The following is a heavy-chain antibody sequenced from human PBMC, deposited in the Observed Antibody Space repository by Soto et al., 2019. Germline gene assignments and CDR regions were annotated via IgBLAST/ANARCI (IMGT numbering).Heavy chain of an antibody. J-gene: IGHJ4*02. CDR1: GFTLSGSA. V-gene: IGHV3-73*02. CDR3: H. CDR2: IRSKANGYAT. Sequence: EVQLVESGGGLVQPGGSLKLSCAASGFTLSGSAMHWVRQASGKGLEWVGRIRSKANGYATAYVESVKGRFTISRDDSKNTAYLQMNSLKTEDTAVYFDHWGQGTVVTVSS.